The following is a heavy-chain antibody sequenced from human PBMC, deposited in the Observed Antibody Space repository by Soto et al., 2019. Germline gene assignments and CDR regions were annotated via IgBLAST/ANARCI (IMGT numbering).Heavy chain of an antibody. D-gene: IGHD3-22*01. V-gene: IGHV1-69*13. J-gene: IGHJ6*02. Sequence: SVKVSCKASGGTFSSYAIRWVRQAPGHGLEWMGGIIPIFGTANYAQKFQGRVTITADESTSTAYMELRSLRSDDTAVYYCARDESYDSSGYPPQTYYYYGMDVWGQGTTVTVSS. CDR1: GGTFSSYA. CDR3: ARDESYDSSGYPPQTYYYYGMDV. CDR2: IIPIFGTA.